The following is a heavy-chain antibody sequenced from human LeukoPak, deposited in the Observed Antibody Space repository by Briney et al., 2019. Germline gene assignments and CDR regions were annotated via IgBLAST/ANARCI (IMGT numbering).Heavy chain of an antibody. CDR3: ARDRYDILTGYNSFDS. CDR1: GGSMSSSSDY. CDR2: IHYSGST. D-gene: IGHD3-9*01. Sequence: SSETLSLTCTVSGGSMSSSSDYWGWIRQPPGKGLEWIGSIHYSGSTYYNPSLKSRVTISVDTSKKQFSLKLSSVTAADTAVYYCARDRYDILTGYNSFDSWGQGTLVTVSS. V-gene: IGHV4-39*07. J-gene: IGHJ4*02.